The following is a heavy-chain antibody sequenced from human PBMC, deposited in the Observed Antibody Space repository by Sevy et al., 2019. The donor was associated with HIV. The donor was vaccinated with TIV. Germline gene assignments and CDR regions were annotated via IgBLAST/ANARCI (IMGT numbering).Heavy chain of an antibody. D-gene: IGHD3-22*01. Sequence: GGSLRLSCAASGFSFSQYSMNWVRQAPGKGLEWLSYISGTSGTIYYAASVKGRFTISRDNAKNSVYLQMNSLRDEDTAVYSCARVVLYYDANYCEYWGQGALVTVSS. CDR2: ISGTSGTI. CDR3: ARVVLYYDANYCEY. J-gene: IGHJ4*02. CDR1: GFSFSQYS. V-gene: IGHV3-48*02.